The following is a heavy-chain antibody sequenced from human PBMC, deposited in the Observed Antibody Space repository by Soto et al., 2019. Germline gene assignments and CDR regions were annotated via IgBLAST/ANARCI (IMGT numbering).Heavy chain of an antibody. V-gene: IGHV3-30*03. Sequence: PGGSLRLSCEASGFILSNSGMHWVRQAPGKGLEWVAGISFDGRDRYYADSVKGRFTISRDNAKNSLYLQMNSLRDEDTAVYYCARDSDSLLLSPGYYCYGMDVWGQGTTVTVSS. CDR1: GFILSNSG. D-gene: IGHD3-22*01. CDR3: ARDSDSLLLSPGYYCYGMDV. CDR2: ISFDGRDR. J-gene: IGHJ6*02.